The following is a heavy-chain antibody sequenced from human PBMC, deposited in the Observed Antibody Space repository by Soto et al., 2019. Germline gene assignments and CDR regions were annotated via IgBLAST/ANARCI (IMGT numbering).Heavy chain of an antibody. CDR2: IIPIFGTA. J-gene: IGHJ6*02. CDR3: ARVVAKGGSHLTYYYYGMDV. CDR1: GGTFSSYA. V-gene: IGHV1-69*01. D-gene: IGHD2-15*01. Sequence: QVQLVQSGAEVKKPGSSVKVSCKASGGTFSSYAISWVRQAPGQGLEWMGGIIPIFGTANYAQKFQGRVTITAYESTSTAYIELSSLRSEDTAVYYCARVVAKGGSHLTYYYYGMDVWGQGTTVTVSS.